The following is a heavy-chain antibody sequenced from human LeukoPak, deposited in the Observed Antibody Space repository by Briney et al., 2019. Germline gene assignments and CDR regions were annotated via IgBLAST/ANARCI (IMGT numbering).Heavy chain of an antibody. CDR3: ASWCSSTSCYGGAMVNY. Sequence: GGSLRLSCAAPGFTFSSYWMSWVRQAPGKGLEWVANIKQDGSEKYYVDSVKGRFTISRDNAKNSLYLQMNSLRAEDTAVYYCASWCSSTSCYGGAMVNYWGQGTLVTVFS. CDR1: GFTFSSYW. CDR2: IKQDGSEK. J-gene: IGHJ4*02. D-gene: IGHD2-2*01. V-gene: IGHV3-7*01.